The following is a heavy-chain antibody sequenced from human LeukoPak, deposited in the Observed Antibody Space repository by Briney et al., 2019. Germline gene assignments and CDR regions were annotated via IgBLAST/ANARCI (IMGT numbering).Heavy chain of an antibody. J-gene: IGHJ4*02. V-gene: IGHV3-30-3*01. CDR1: GFTLNSYA. D-gene: IGHD6-6*01. Sequence: SGGSLSLSCAASGFTLNSYAMHWVRQAPGKGLEWVAGISYDGSNEYYADSVKGRFSISRDNSKNTMYVQMNSLRTEDTAVYYCARDVSNFDQWGQGTLVTVSS. CDR2: ISYDGSNE. CDR3: ARDVSNFDQ.